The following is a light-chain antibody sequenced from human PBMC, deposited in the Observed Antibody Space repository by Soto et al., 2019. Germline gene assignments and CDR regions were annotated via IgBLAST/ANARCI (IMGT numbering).Light chain of an antibody. V-gene: IGKV3-11*01. J-gene: IGKJ4*01. CDR1: ESVGSD. CDR2: DVS. Sequence: ENVLTQSPATLSLSPGEGATLSCRASESVGSDLAWYQQKPGQPPRLLIYDVSGRATGVPARFSGSGSGTDFTLTISSLAPEDFAVYYCQQRDSCPLTFGGGTKLEIK. CDR3: QQRDSCPLT.